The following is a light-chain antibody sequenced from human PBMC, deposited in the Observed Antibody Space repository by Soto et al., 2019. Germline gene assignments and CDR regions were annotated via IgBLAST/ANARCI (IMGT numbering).Light chain of an antibody. CDR2: DVS. J-gene: IGLJ1*01. V-gene: IGLV2-14*01. CDR1: SSDVGGYHY. CDR3: SSYTSSSVYV. Sequence: QSALTQPASVSGSPGQSITISCTGTSSDVGGYHYVSWYQQHPGKAPKLMIYDVSNRPSGVSNRFSGSKSGNTASLTISVLQAEDEADYYCSSYTSSSVYVLGTGTNLTVL.